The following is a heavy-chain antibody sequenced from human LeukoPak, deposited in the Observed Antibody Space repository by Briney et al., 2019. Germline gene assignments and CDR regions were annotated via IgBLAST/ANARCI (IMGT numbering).Heavy chain of an antibody. CDR1: GYSISSGYY. Sequence: SETLSLTCTVSGYSISSGYYWGWIRQPPGKGLEWIGSIYHSGSTYYNPSLKSRVTISVDTSKNQFSLKLSSVTAADTAVYYCARWEMDDAFDIWGQGTMVTVSS. CDR3: ARWEMDDAFDI. CDR2: IYHSGST. J-gene: IGHJ3*02. V-gene: IGHV4-38-2*02. D-gene: IGHD1-26*01.